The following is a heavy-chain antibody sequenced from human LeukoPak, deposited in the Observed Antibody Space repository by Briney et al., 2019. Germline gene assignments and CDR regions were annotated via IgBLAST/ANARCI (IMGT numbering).Heavy chain of an antibody. D-gene: IGHD1-1*01. CDR2: IILMFGTT. CDR3: TRDEYKGSATFNY. CDR1: GGTFRSAA. V-gene: IGHV1-69*13. Sequence: ASVKVSCKASGGTFRSAAMSWVRQAPGQGLEWVGHIILMFGTTTYAQKFQGRVTISADESTTTVYTELSSLTSDDTAIYYCTRDEYKGSATFNYWGQGTQVIVSS. J-gene: IGHJ4*02.